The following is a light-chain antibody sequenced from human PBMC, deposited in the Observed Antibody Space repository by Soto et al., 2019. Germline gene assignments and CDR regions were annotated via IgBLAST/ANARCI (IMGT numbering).Light chain of an antibody. CDR2: DVS. CDR3: QQRSNWPPLS. CDR1: QGVGNY. Sequence: EIVLTQSPATLSLSPGEKATLSCRASQGVGNYLAWYQQRPGQAPRLLISDVSDRATGIPARFSGSGSGTDFTLTISSLEPEDFAVYYCQQRSNWPPLSFGGGTKVEMK. V-gene: IGKV3-11*01. J-gene: IGKJ4*01.